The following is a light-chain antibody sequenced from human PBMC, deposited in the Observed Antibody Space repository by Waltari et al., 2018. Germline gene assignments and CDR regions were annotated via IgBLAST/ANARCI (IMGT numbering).Light chain of an antibody. Sequence: DIQITQSPSSLSASVGDRVTITCRASQSISSYLNWYQQKPGKAPKLLIYAASSLQSGVPSRFSGSGSGTDFTLTISSLQPEDFATYYCQQSYSTRLYTFGQGTKLEIK. CDR1: QSISSY. CDR3: QQSYSTRLYT. CDR2: AAS. V-gene: IGKV1-39*01. J-gene: IGKJ2*01.